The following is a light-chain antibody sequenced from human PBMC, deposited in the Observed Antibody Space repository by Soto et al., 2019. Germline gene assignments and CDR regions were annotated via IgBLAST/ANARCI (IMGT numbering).Light chain of an antibody. Sequence: QSVLTQPASVSGSPGQSITISCTGTSSDVGGYNYVSWYQQHPGKAPKLMSYDVSNRPSGVSNRFSGSKSGNTASLTISGLQAEDEADYYCSSYTSSSILVFGGGTKVTVL. CDR2: DVS. V-gene: IGLV2-14*01. CDR1: SSDVGGYNY. CDR3: SSYTSSSILV. J-gene: IGLJ2*01.